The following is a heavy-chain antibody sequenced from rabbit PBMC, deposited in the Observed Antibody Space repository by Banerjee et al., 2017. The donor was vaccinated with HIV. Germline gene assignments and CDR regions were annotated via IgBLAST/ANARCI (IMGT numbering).Heavy chain of an antibody. CDR1: GFSFSSGYW. D-gene: IGHD1-1*01. J-gene: IGHJ2*01. CDR2: IGIGSGTT. V-gene: IGHV1S45*01. Sequence: QEQLEESGGDLVKPEGSLTLTCTASGFSFSSGYWMCWVRQAPGKGLEWIGCIGIGSGTTYYASWAKGRFTITKTSSTTVTLQMTSLTAADTATYFCVRGGVGSTGYTYAFDPWGPGTLVTVS. CDR3: VRGGVGSTGYTYAFDP.